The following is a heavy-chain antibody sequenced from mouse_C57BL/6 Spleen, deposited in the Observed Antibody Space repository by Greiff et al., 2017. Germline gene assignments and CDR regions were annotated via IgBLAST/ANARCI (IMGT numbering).Heavy chain of an antibody. Sequence: QVQLQQPGAELVKPGASVKLSCKASGYTFTSYWMQWVKQRPGQGLEWIGEIDPSDSYTNYNQKFKGKATLTVDTSSSTAYMQLSSLTSEDSAVYYCARRTVVGYFDVGHRDHGHRLL. J-gene: IGHJ1*03. D-gene: IGHD1-1*01. CDR2: IDPSDSYT. CDR3: ARRTVVGYFDV. V-gene: IGHV1-50*01. CDR1: GYTFTSYW.